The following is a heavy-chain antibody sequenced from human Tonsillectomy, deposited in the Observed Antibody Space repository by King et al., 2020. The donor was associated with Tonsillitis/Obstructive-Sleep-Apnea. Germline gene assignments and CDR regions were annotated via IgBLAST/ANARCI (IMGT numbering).Heavy chain of an antibody. Sequence: VQLVESGGGLVQPGGSLRLSCAASGFTFSSYAMSWVRQAPGKGLEWVSAISGSGGSTYYADSVKGRFTISRDNSKNTLYLQMNSLRAEDTAVYYCAKKTIFGVIIISMGLYFGYWGQGPLVTVSS. J-gene: IGHJ4*02. D-gene: IGHD3-3*01. CDR2: ISGSGGST. V-gene: IGHV3-23*04. CDR3: AKKTIFGVIIISMGLYFGY. CDR1: GFTFSSYA.